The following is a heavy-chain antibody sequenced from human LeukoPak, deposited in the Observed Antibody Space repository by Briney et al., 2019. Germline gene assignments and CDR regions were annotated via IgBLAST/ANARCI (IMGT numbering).Heavy chain of an antibody. CDR2: VSGSGSST. Sequence: GGSLRLSCAASGFTFSSYTMSWVRQAPGKGLEWVSAVSGSGSSTYYADSVKGRFTISRDNSKNTLYLQMNSLRAEDTAVFYCAKVKSGSYFDYWGQGTLVTVSS. V-gene: IGHV3-23*01. D-gene: IGHD1-26*01. CDR1: GFTFSSYT. CDR3: AKVKSGSYFDY. J-gene: IGHJ4*02.